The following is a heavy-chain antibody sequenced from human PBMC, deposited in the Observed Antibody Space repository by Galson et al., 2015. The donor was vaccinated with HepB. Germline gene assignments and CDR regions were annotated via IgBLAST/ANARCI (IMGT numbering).Heavy chain of an antibody. CDR3: TTVCSGGSCAVYYYYYGMDV. CDR2: IKSKTDGGTT. Sequence: SLRLSCAASGFTFSNAWMNWVRQAPGKGLEWVGRIKSKTDGGTTDYAAPVKGRFTISRDDSKNTLYLQMNSLKTEDTAAYYCTTVCSGGSCAVYYYYYGMDVWGQGTTVTVSS. V-gene: IGHV3-15*07. J-gene: IGHJ6*02. D-gene: IGHD2-15*01. CDR1: GFTFSNAW.